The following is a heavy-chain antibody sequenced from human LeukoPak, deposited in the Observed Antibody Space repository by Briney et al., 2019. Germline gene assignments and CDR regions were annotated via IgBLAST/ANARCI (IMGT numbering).Heavy chain of an antibody. CDR3: ARVRAMITFGGVIDHFDY. D-gene: IGHD3-16*02. Sequence: LVASVKVSCKASGYTFTSYDINWVRQATGQGLEWMGWMNPNSGNTGYAQKFQGRVTMTRNTPISTAYMELSSLRSEDTAVYYCARVRAMITFGGVIDHFDYWGQGTLVTVSS. CDR1: GYTFTSYD. J-gene: IGHJ4*02. V-gene: IGHV1-8*01. CDR2: MNPNSGNT.